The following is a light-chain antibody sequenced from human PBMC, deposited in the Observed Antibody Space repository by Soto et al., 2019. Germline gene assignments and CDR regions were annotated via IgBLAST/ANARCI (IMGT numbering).Light chain of an antibody. J-gene: IGKJ1*01. CDR2: KVS. CDR1: QSLVYSDGHTY. CDR3: MQGTHWPWT. Sequence: DVVMTQSPLSLPVTLGQPASISCRSSQSLVYSDGHTYLNWFQQRPGQSPRRLIYKVSNRDSGGPDRFSGSGSGTDFTLKISRVEAEDVGVYYCMQGTHWPWTFGQGTKVESK. V-gene: IGKV2-30*01.